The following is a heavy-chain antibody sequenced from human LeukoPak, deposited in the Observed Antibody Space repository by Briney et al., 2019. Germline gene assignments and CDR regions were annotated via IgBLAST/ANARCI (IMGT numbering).Heavy chain of an antibody. Sequence: PGGSLRLSCAASGFTFSSYAMHWVRQAPGKGLEWVAVISYDGSNKYYADSVKGRFTISRDNSKNTLYLQMNSLRAEDTAVYYCARYPPVPAARRGFDPWGQGTLVTVSS. CDR2: ISYDGSNK. J-gene: IGHJ5*02. D-gene: IGHD2-2*01. CDR3: ARYPPVPAARRGFDP. V-gene: IGHV3-30*04. CDR1: GFTFSSYA.